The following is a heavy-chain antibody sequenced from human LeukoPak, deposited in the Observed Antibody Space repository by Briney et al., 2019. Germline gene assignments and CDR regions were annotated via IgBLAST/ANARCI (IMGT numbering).Heavy chain of an antibody. J-gene: IGHJ4*02. Sequence: GASVKVSCKASGYTFTSYAMHWVRQAPGQGLEWMGWINAGNGNTKYSQKFQGRVTITRDTSASTAYMELSSLRSEDTAVYYCARGYCSSTSCYGFDYWGQGTLVTVSS. CDR2: INAGNGNT. D-gene: IGHD2-2*01. V-gene: IGHV1-3*01. CDR3: ARGYCSSTSCYGFDY. CDR1: GYTFTSYA.